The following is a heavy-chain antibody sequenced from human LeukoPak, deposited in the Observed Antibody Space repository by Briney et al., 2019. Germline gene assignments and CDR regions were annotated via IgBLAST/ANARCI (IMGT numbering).Heavy chain of an antibody. V-gene: IGHV4-39*07. CDR1: GGSISSSSYY. Sequence: NPSETLSLTCTVSGGSISSSSYYWSWIRQPPGKGLEWIGEINHSGSTNYNPSLKSRVTISVDTSKNQFSLKLSSVTAADTAVYYCARQERWLQLRRFDYWGQGTLVTVSS. D-gene: IGHD5-24*01. CDR3: ARQERWLQLRRFDY. CDR2: INHSGST. J-gene: IGHJ4*02.